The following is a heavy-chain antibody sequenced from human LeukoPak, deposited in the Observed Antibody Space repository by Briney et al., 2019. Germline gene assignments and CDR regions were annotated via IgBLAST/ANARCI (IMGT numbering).Heavy chain of an antibody. CDR2: ISYSGST. V-gene: IGHV4-39*01. J-gene: IGHJ3*02. Sequence: SETLSLTCTVSDGSISSTSYYWGWIRQPPGKGLEWIGSISYSGSTYYNSSLKSRVTISVDTSTNQFSLKLSSVTAADTAVYYCAGEVGATLYAFDIWGQGTMVTVSS. D-gene: IGHD1-26*01. CDR1: DGSISSTSYY. CDR3: AGEVGATLYAFDI.